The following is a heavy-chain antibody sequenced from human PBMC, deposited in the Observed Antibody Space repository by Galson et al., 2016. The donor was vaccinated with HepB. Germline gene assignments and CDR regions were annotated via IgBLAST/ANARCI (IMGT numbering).Heavy chain of an antibody. CDR3: ARLGRYCSGGSCYSIFDY. CDR1: GYTFTSYA. D-gene: IGHD2-15*01. V-gene: IGHV1-3*01. CDR2: IHAGNGNT. J-gene: IGHJ4*02. Sequence: SCKASGYTFTSYAMHWVRQAPGQRLEWMGWIHAGNGNTKYSQKFQGRVTITRDTSASTAYMELSSLRSKDTAVYYRARLGRYCSGGSCYSIFDYWGQGTLVTVSS.